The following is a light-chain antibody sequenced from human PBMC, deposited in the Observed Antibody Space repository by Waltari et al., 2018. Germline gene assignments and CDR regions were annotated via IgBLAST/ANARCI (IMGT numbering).Light chain of an antibody. Sequence: DIVMTQSPDSLAVSLGERATINCKSSQTVLYRDNNKNYLTWYQQKPGQPPKLLFSWASIRESGVPDRLSASGSGTDFTLTISSLEPEDFAVYYCQQRSNWPRITFGQGTRLEI. CDR3: QQRSNWPRIT. V-gene: IGKV4-1*01. CDR1: QTVLYRDNNKNY. CDR2: WAS. J-gene: IGKJ5*01.